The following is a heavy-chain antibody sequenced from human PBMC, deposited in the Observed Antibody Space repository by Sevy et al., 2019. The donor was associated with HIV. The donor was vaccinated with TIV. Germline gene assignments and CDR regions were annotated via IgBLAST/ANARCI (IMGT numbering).Heavy chain of an antibody. Sequence: KQSQTLSLTCAISGDSVSSNSAAWNWIRQSPSRGLEWLGRTYYRSKWYNDYAVSVKSRITINPDTSKNQFSLKLNSVTPEDTAVYYCAREALRYFDWLLPFYFDYWGQGTLVTVSS. CDR1: GDSVSSNSAA. CDR3: AREALRYFDWLLPFYFDY. V-gene: IGHV6-1*01. J-gene: IGHJ4*02. D-gene: IGHD3-9*01. CDR2: TYYRSKWYN.